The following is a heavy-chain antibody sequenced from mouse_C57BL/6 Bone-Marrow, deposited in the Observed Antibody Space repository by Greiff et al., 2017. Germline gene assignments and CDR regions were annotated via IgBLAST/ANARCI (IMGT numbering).Heavy chain of an antibody. CDR3: LRHTMVSAYYFDY. CDR1: GFTFSSYA. Sequence: EVKLMESGGGLVQPGGSRKLSCAASGFTFSSYAMSWVRQTPEKRLEWVAAISTDGSFIYSPDTVKGRFTISRDNAKNTLFLQMCSLSYEDTAMYYCLRHTMVSAYYFDYWVQGTTLTVSS. D-gene: IGHD2-2*01. V-gene: IGHV5-1*01. J-gene: IGHJ2*01. CDR2: ISTDGSFI.